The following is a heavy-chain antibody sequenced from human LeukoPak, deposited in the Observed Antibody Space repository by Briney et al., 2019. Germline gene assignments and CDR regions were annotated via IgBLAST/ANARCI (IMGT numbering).Heavy chain of an antibody. CDR2: ICGIGGST. CDR3: AKEPYFDY. V-gene: IGHV3-23*01. Sequence: PGGSLRLSCAASGFTFSSYGMSWVRQAPGKGLEWVSHICGIGGSTYYADSVKGRFTISRDNSKNTLYLQMNSLKAEDTAVYYCAKEPYFDYWGQGTLVTVSS. J-gene: IGHJ4*02. CDR1: GFTFSSYG.